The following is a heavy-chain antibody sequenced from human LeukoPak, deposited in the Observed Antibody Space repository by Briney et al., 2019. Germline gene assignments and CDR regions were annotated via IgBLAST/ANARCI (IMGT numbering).Heavy chain of an antibody. CDR2: IGTSSSYI. CDR1: GFTFSSYN. CDR3: AKDRERILSGYYPYYYFDY. Sequence: GGSLRLSCAASGFTFSSYNMNWVRQAPGKGLEWVSSIGTSSSYIYYADSVKGRFTISRDNSKNTLYLQMNSLRAEDTAVYYCAKDRERILSGYYPYYYFDYWGQGTLVTVSS. V-gene: IGHV3-21*04. D-gene: IGHD3-22*01. J-gene: IGHJ4*02.